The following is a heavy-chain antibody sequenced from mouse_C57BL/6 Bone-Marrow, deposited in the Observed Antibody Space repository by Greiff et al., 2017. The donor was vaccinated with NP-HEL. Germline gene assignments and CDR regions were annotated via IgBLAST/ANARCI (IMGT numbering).Heavy chain of an antibody. D-gene: IGHD1-2*01. CDR2: INPSSGYT. V-gene: IGHV1-7*01. Sequence: VQLKQSGAELAKPGASVKLSCKASGYTFTSYWMHWVKQRPGQGLEWIGYINPSSGYTKYNQKFKDKATLTADKSSSTAYMQLSSLTSEDSAVYYCAREGITPALGFDYGGQGTTLTVTS. CDR3: AREGITPALGFDY. CDR1: GYTFTSYW. J-gene: IGHJ2*01.